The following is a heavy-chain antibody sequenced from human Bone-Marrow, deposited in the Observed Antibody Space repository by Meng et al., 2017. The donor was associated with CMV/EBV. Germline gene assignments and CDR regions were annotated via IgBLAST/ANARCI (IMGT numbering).Heavy chain of an antibody. Sequence: ASVKVSCKASGYTFTGYYMHWVRQAPGQGLEWMGWINPNSGGTNYAQKFQGRVTMTRDTSISTAYMELSRLRSDDTAVYYCARDERGSSSEFDYWGQGTRVTVSS. J-gene: IGHJ4*02. CDR3: ARDERGSSSEFDY. V-gene: IGHV1-2*02. D-gene: IGHD6-6*01. CDR2: INPNSGGT. CDR1: GYTFTGYY.